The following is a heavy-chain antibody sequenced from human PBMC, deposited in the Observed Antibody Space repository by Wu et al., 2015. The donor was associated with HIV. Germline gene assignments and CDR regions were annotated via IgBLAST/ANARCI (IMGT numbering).Heavy chain of an antibody. CDR1: GYTFTGYY. D-gene: IGHD3-16*02. Sequence: QVQLVQSGAEVKKPGASVKVSCKASGYTFTGYYMHWVRQAPGQGLEWLGWINIYNGNTNYAQNLQGRVSMTTDTSTYTAYMEVRSLRSDDTAVYYCATIRGGAFVLYHWGRGTLVTVSS. J-gene: IGHJ4*01. V-gene: IGHV1-18*04. CDR3: ATIRGGAFVLYH. CDR2: INIYNGNT.